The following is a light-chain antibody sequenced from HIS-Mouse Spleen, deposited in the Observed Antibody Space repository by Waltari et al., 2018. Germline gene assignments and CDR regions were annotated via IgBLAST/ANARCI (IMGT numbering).Light chain of an antibody. CDR3: AAWDDSLSGVV. CDR2: RNN. CDR1: SSTIGRNY. V-gene: IGLV1-47*01. Sequence: QSVLTQPPSASGTPGQRVTIPCSGTSSTIGRNYVYWYQQLPGTAPKLLIYRNNQRPSGVPDRFSGSKSGTSASLAISGLRSEDEADYYCAAWDDSLSGVVFGGGTKLTVL. J-gene: IGLJ2*01.